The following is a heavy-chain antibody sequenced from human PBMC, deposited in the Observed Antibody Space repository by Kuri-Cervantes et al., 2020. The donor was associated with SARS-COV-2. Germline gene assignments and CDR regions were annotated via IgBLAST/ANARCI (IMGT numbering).Heavy chain of an antibody. CDR1: GFTFSSYA. J-gene: IGHJ3*02. CDR2: ISYDGSNK. D-gene: IGHD3-3*01. Sequence: GESLKISCAAPGFTFSSYAMHWVRQAPGKGLEWVAVISYDGSNKYYADSVKGRFTISRDNAKNTLYLQMNSLRAEDTALYYCARGGDDYDFWSGADPFDIWGQGTMVTVSS. V-gene: IGHV3-30-3*01. CDR3: ARGGDDYDFWSGADPFDI.